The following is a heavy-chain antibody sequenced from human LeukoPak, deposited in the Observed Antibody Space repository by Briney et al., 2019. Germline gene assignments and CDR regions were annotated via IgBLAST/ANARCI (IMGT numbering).Heavy chain of an antibody. D-gene: IGHD3-22*01. V-gene: IGHV3-48*03. CDR1: GFTFSSYE. Sequence: PGGSLRLSCAASGFTFSSYEMNWVRQAPGKGLEWVSFISSSGSAIHYADSVRGRFTISRDNAKNSLFLQMSRLRAEDTAVYYCVKDDSYYYDSSGRDSWGQGTLVTVSS. CDR3: VKDDSYYYDSSGRDS. J-gene: IGHJ4*02. CDR2: ISSSGSAI.